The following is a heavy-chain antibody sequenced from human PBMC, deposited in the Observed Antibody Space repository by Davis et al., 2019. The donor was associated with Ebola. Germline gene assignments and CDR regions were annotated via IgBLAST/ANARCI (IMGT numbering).Heavy chain of an antibody. Sequence: ASVKVSCKASGYTFTGYNIHWMRQAPGQGLEWLGRVILKSGAKNYAQKFQGRVTMTRDTSISTVYMELSSLRYDDTADYYCARGHNYAHEYWGQGTLVTVSS. D-gene: IGHD4-11*01. CDR3: ARGHNYAHEY. V-gene: IGHV1-2*06. J-gene: IGHJ4*02. CDR1: GYTFTGYN. CDR2: VILKSGAK.